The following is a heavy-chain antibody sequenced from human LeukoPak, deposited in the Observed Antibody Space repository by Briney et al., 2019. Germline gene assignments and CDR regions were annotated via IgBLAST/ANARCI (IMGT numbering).Heavy chain of an antibody. CDR3: VRRVNTYGGWFDR. CDR1: GGSISSGGYY. D-gene: IGHD5-18*01. Sequence: SETLSLTCTVSGGSISSGGYYWSWIRPSPGKGLEWIGTIDYSGNTYYNPSLNSRVTISADTSRNQFSLKLSSVTAADTAIYYCVRRVNTYGGWFDRWGQGALVTVSS. CDR2: IDYSGNT. J-gene: IGHJ5*02. V-gene: IGHV4-39*01.